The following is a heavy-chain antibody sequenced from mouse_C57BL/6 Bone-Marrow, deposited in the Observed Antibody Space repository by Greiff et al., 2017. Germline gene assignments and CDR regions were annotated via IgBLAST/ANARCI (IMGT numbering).Heavy chain of an antibody. CDR1: GYTFTSYW. J-gene: IGHJ4*01. CDR2: IDPSDSYT. V-gene: IGHV1-50*01. CDR3: ARSAMDY. Sequence: QVQLQQPGAELVKPGASVKLSCKASGYTFTSYWMQWVKQRPGQGLEWIREIDPSDSYTNYNQKFKGKATLTVDTSSSTAYMQLSSLTSEDSAVYYCARSAMDYWGQGTSVTVSS.